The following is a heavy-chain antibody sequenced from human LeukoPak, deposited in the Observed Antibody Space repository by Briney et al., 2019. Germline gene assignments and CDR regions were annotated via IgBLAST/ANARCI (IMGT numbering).Heavy chain of an antibody. D-gene: IGHD1-1*01. V-gene: IGHV1-2*02. CDR1: GYTFTGYY. J-gene: IGHJ6*02. CDR2: INPNSGGT. Sequence: ASVKVSCKASGYTFTGYYMHWVRQAPGQGLEWMGWINPNSGGTNYAQKFQGRVTMTRDTSISTAYMELSRLRSDDTAVYYCARAHTTGTTSYGMDVWGQGTTVIVSS. CDR3: ARAHTTGTTSYGMDV.